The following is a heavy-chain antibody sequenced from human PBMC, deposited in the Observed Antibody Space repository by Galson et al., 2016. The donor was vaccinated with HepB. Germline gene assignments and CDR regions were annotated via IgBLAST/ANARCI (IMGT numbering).Heavy chain of an antibody. J-gene: IGHJ3*02. CDR1: GFTFSSYW. D-gene: IGHD3-10*01. Sequence: SLRLSCAASGFTFSSYWMSWVRQAPGKGLEWVANIKQDGSAKYYVDSVKGRFTISRDNAKNSLYLQMNSLRAEDTAVYSGAGDHWPVVGSGSYGAFDNWGQGTMVTVSS. V-gene: IGHV3-7*03. CDR3: AGDHWPVVGSGSYGAFDN. CDR2: IKQDGSAK.